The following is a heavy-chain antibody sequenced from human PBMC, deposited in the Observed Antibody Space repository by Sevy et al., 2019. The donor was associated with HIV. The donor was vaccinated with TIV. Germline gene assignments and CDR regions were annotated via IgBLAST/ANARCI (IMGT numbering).Heavy chain of an antibody. CDR1: GFTLSSHE. CDR3: ARGWFDT. Sequence: GGSLRLSCTASGFTLSSHEMSWVRQAPGKGLEWISYITRSGSSIYYADSVKGRFTISRDNAKNSLYLQMNSLRAEDTALYYCARGWFDTWGQGTLVTVSS. V-gene: IGHV3-48*03. J-gene: IGHJ5*02. CDR2: ITRSGSSI.